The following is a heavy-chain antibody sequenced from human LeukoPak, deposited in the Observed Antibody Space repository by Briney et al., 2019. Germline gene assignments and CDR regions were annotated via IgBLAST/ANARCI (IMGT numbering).Heavy chain of an antibody. Sequence: SETLSLTCTVSGGSISSSSYYWGWIRQPPGKGLEWIGSIYYSGSTYYNPSLKSRVTISVDTSKNQFSLKLSSVTAADTAVYYCARGLSPAANLADWFDPWGQGTLVTVSS. V-gene: IGHV4-39*01. CDR3: ARGLSPAANLADWFDP. J-gene: IGHJ5*02. CDR2: IYYSGST. D-gene: IGHD2-2*01. CDR1: GGSISSSSYY.